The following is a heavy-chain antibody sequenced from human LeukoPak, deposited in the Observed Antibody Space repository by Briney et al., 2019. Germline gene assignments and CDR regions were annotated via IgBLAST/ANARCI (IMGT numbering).Heavy chain of an antibody. J-gene: IGHJ4*02. CDR2: IYYSGST. CDR3: ARVMLDSSGYSLDY. V-gene: IGHV4-59*08. Sequence: SETLSLTCTVSGGSISSYYWSWIRQPPGKGLEWIGYIYYSGSTNYNPSLKSRVAISVDTSKNQFSLKLSSVTAADTAVYYCARVMLDSSGYSLDYWGQGTLVTVSS. CDR1: GGSISSYY. D-gene: IGHD3-22*01.